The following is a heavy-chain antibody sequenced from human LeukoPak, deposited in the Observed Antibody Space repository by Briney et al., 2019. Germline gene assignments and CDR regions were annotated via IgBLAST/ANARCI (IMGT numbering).Heavy chain of an antibody. CDR2: IYNSGST. J-gene: IGHJ6*03. CDR3: AKPRGGLAYYMDV. CDR1: GGSISSYY. Sequence: PSETLSLTCTVSGGSISSYYWSWLRQPAGKGLEWIGRIYNSGSTTYNPSLKSRVTMSVDTSKNQFSLKLSSVTAEDTAVYYCAKPRGGLAYYMDVWGKGTTVTVSS. D-gene: IGHD3-3*02. V-gene: IGHV4-4*07.